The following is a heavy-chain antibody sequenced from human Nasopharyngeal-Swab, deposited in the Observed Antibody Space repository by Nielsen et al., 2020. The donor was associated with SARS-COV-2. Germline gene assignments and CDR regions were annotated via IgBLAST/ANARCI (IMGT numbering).Heavy chain of an antibody. D-gene: IGHD2-8*01. J-gene: IGHJ4*02. CDR2: IWHDGSKK. CDR3: ARFLGTINSSDY. Sequence: GGSLSLSCSASGFTFTTYGMHWVSQAPGKGLEWLAMIWHDGSKKYYADSVEGRFTISRDNSNRTLYLQMNSLQPDDTAIYYCARFLGTINSSDYWGQGTLVIVSS. CDR1: GFTFTTYG. V-gene: IGHV3-33*01.